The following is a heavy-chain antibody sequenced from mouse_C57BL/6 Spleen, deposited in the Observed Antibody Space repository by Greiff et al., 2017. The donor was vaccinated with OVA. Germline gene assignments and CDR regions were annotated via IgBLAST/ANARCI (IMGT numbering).Heavy chain of an antibody. J-gene: IGHJ2*01. D-gene: IGHD2-2*01. CDR1: GFTFSNYW. CDR2: IRLKSDNYAT. CDR3: TGLWLRVVYYFDY. Sequence: EVQLQESGGGLVQPGGSMKLSCVASGFTFSNYWMNWVRQSPEKGLEWVAQIRLKSDNYATHYAESVKGRFTISRDDSKSSVYLQMNNLRAEDTGIYYCTGLWLRVVYYFDYWGQGTTLTVSS. V-gene: IGHV6-3*01.